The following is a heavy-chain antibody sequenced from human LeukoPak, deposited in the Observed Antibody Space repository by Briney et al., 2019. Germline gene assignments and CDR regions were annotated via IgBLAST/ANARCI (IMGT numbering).Heavy chain of an antibody. V-gene: IGHV4-39*07. CDR1: GGSISSSSYY. D-gene: IGHD6-19*01. CDR2: IYYSGST. CDR3: ARTHEEAVAGVNWFDP. J-gene: IGHJ5*02. Sequence: SETLSLTCTVSGGSISSSSYYWGWIRQPPGKGLEWIGSIYYSGSTYYNPSLKSRVTISVDTSKNQFSLKLSSVTAADTAVYYCARTHEEAVAGVNWFDPWGQGTLVTVSS.